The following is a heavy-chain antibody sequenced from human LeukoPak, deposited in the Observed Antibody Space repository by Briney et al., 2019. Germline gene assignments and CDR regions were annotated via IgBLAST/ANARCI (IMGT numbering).Heavy chain of an antibody. CDR1: GYTFTSYG. V-gene: IGHV1-18*01. Sequence: GASVKVSCKASGYTFTSYGISWVRQAPGQGLEWMGWISAYSGNTNYAQKLQGRVTMTTDTSTSTAYMELRSLRSDDTAVYYCARGTSYDFWSGYYSTSYYYYGMDVWGQGTTVTVSS. CDR3: ARGTSYDFWSGYYSTSYYYYGMDV. D-gene: IGHD3-3*01. J-gene: IGHJ6*02. CDR2: ISAYSGNT.